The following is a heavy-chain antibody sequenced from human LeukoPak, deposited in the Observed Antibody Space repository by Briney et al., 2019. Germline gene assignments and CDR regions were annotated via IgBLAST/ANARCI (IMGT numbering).Heavy chain of an antibody. CDR2: ISGSGGST. V-gene: IGHV3-23*01. J-gene: IGHJ4*02. Sequence: GGSLRLSCAASGFTFSSYGMIWVRQAPGKGLEWVSAISGSGGSTYYADSVKGRFTISRDNFKDTLYLQMNSLRAEDTAVYYCAKDSANYYDSSADYDYWGQGTLVTVSS. CDR1: GFTFSSYG. D-gene: IGHD3-22*01. CDR3: AKDSANYYDSSADYDY.